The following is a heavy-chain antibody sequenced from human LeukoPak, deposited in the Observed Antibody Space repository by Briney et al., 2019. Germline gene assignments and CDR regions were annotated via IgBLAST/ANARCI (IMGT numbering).Heavy chain of an antibody. V-gene: IGHV3-74*01. CDR1: GFTFSSYW. Sequence: GSLRLSCAASGFTFSSYWMHWVRQAQGKGLVWVSRINSDGSSTSYADSVKGRFTISRDNAKNTLYLQMNSLRAEDTAVYYCASLGAVAGTSDYWGQGTLVTVSS. D-gene: IGHD6-19*01. J-gene: IGHJ4*02. CDR2: INSDGSST. CDR3: ASLGAVAGTSDY.